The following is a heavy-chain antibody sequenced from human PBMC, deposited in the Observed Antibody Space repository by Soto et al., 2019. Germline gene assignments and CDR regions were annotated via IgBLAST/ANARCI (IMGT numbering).Heavy chain of an antibody. CDR3: ARVMGNFWSGYYTRGYFDY. CDR1: GGSFSGYY. D-gene: IGHD3-3*01. CDR2: INHSGST. V-gene: IGHV4-34*01. J-gene: IGHJ4*02. Sequence: QVQLQQWGAGLLKPSETLSLTCAVYGGSFSGYYWSWIRQPPGKGLEWIGEINHSGSTNYNPSLKSRVTISVDTSKNQFSLKLSSVTAADTAVYYCARVMGNFWSGYYTRGYFDYWGQGTLVTVSS.